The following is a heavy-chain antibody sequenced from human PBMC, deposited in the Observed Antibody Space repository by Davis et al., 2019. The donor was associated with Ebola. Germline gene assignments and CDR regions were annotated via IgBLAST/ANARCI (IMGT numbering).Heavy chain of an antibody. CDR2: INHSGST. V-gene: IGHV4-34*01. CDR3: ARGSGSSWYPYYFDY. J-gene: IGHJ4*02. Sequence: MPGGSLRLSCAVYGGSFSAYYWSWIRQPPGKGLEWIGEINHSGSTNYNPSLKSRVTISVDTSKNQFSLNLSSVTAADTAVYYCARGSGSSWYPYYFDYWGQGTLVTVSS. D-gene: IGHD6-13*01. CDR1: GGSFSAYY.